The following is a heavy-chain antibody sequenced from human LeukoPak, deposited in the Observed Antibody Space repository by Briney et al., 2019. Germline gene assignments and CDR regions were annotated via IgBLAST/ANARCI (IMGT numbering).Heavy chain of an antibody. D-gene: IGHD3-16*01. CDR3: ANGDYGIKFGGPPDY. CDR2: ISGSGGTT. CDR1: GFTLTSEA. Sequence: GGSLRLSCAASGFTLTSEAMTWVRQAPGKGLEWVSDISGSGGTTSYADSVKGRFTMSRDNSKNMLYLQMNSLRAEDTAVYYCANGDYGIKFGGPPDYWGQGTLVTVSS. V-gene: IGHV3-23*01. J-gene: IGHJ4*02.